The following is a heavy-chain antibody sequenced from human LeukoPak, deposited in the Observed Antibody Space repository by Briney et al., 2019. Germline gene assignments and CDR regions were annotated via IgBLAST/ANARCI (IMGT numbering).Heavy chain of an antibody. V-gene: IGHV1-2*06. J-gene: IGHJ5*02. Sequence: GASVKVSCKASGYTFTGYYMHWVRQAPGQGLEWMGRINPNSGGTNYAQKFQGRVTMTRDTSISTAYMELSRLRSDDTAFSYCARVRYCIGGSCYSYRPPFDPWGQGTLVTVSS. CDR1: GYTFTGYY. CDR2: INPNSGGT. CDR3: ARVRYCIGGSCYSYRPPFDP. D-gene: IGHD2-15*01.